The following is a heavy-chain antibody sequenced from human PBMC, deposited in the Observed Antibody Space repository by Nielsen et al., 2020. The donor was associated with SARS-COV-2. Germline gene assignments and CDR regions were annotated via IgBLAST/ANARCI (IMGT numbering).Heavy chain of an antibody. Sequence: GESLKISCATSGFTFSNYGIHWVRQAPGKGLEWVSYISSSGSTIYYADSVKGRFTISRDNAKNSLYLQMNSLRAEDTAVYYCARDIVARYYYYGMDVWGQGTTVTVSS. CDR3: ARDIVARYYYYGMDV. J-gene: IGHJ6*02. D-gene: IGHD5-12*01. V-gene: IGHV3-48*04. CDR2: ISSSGSTI. CDR1: GFTFSNYG.